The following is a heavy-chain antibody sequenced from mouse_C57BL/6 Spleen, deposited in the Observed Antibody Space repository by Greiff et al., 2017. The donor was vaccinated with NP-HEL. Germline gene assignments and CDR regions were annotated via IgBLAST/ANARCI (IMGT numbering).Heavy chain of an antibody. V-gene: IGHV1-26*01. CDR2: INPNNGGT. CDR3: ARKYYYGSRSYAMDY. J-gene: IGHJ4*01. D-gene: IGHD1-1*01. Sequence: VQLQQSGPELVKPGASVKISCKASGYTFTDYYMNWVKQSHGKSLEWIGDINPNNGGTSYNQKFKGKATLTVDKSSSTAYMELRSLTSEDSAVYYCARKYYYGSRSYAMDYWGQGTSVTVSS. CDR1: GYTFTDYY.